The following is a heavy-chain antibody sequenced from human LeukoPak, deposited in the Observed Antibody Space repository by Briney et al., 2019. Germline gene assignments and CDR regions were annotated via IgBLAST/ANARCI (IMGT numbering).Heavy chain of an antibody. D-gene: IGHD4-23*01. J-gene: IGHJ4*02. CDR3: ARNYGGNGQTCDY. CDR2: ISAYNGNT. CDR1: GGTFSSYA. Sequence: ASVKFSCKASGGTFSSYAISWVRQAPEQGLGWMGWISAYNGNTNYAQKLEGRVTMATDTSTSTAYMELRSLRSDDTVVYYCARNYGGNGQTCDYWGQGTLVTVSS. V-gene: IGHV1-18*01.